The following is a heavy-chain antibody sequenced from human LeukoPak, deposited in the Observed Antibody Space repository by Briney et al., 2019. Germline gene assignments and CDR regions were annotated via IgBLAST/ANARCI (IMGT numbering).Heavy chain of an antibody. J-gene: IGHJ4*02. Sequence: SGPTLVNPTQTLTLTCTFSGFSLSTSAVCVGWIRQPPGKALEWLARIDWNGDKHYTTSLKPRLTISKDTSKNQVVLTMTNMDPVDTATYYCARMIRGANDYWGQGTLVTVSS. CDR3: ARMIRGANDY. V-gene: IGHV2-70*11. CDR1: GFSLSTSAVC. CDR2: IDWNGDK.